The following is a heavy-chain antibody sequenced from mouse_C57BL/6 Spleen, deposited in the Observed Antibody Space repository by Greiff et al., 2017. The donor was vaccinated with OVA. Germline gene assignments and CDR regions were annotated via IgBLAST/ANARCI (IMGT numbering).Heavy chain of an antibody. CDR3: ARELRLFFDY. D-gene: IGHD3-2*02. V-gene: IGHV1-82*01. CDR1: GYAFSSSW. J-gene: IGHJ2*01. CDR2: IYPGDGDT. Sequence: QVQLQQSGPELVKPGASVKISCKASGYAFSSSWMNWVKQRPGKGLEWIGRIYPGDGDTNYNGKFKGKATLTADISSSTAYMQLSSLTSEDSAVYFCARELRLFFDYWGQGTTLTVSS.